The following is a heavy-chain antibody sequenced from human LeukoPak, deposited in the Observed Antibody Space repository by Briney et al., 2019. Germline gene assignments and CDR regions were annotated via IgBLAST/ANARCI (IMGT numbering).Heavy chain of an antibody. CDR2: ISSSDTTI. Sequence: PGGSLRLSCAASGFTFSSYETTWVRQAPGKGLEWVSNISSSDTTIHYADSVKGRFTISRDNARNSLYLQMNSLRAEDTAVYYCARSRRDNYYYYYGMDVWGQGTTVTVSS. V-gene: IGHV3-48*03. D-gene: IGHD5-24*01. CDR3: ARSRRDNYYYYYGMDV. J-gene: IGHJ6*02. CDR1: GFTFSSYE.